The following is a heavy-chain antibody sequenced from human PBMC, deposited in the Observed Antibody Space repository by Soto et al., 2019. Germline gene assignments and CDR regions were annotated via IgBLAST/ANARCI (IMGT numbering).Heavy chain of an antibody. D-gene: IGHD2-2*01. CDR2: IYYSGST. V-gene: IGHV4-59*01. CDR1: GGSISSYY. Sequence: SETLSLTCTVSGGSISSYYWSWIRQPPGKGLEWIGYIYYSGSTNYNPSLKSRVTISVDTSKNQFSLKLSSVTAADTAVYYCARGPLVVVPAAINVRYYYYGMDVWGQGTTVTVSS. CDR3: ARGPLVVVPAAINVRYYYYGMDV. J-gene: IGHJ6*02.